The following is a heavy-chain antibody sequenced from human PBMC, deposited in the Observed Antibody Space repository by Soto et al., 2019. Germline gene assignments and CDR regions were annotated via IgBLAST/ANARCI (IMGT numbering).Heavy chain of an antibody. V-gene: IGHV4-39*01. CDR2: IYYSGST. D-gene: IGHD6-13*01. CDR1: GGSISSSSYY. CDR3: SLRAWSSWYHHYGMYV. Sequence: PSENLSLTYTVSGGSISSSSYYWGWIRQPQGKGLEWIGSIYYSGSTYYNPSLKSRVTISVDTSKNQFSLKLSSVTAADTAVYYCSLRAWSSWYHHYGMYVWGQGTSVTVSS. J-gene: IGHJ6*02.